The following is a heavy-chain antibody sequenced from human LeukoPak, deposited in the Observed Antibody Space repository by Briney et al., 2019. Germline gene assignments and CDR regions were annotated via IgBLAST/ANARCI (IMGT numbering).Heavy chain of an antibody. V-gene: IGHV4-30-4*01. CDR2: IYYSGST. CDR3: ASSHYYYGMDV. CDR1: GGSISSGDYY. J-gene: IGHJ6*02. Sequence: IPSETLSLTCTVSGGSISSGDYYWSWIRQPPGKGLEWIGYIYYSGSTYYNPSLKSRVTISVDTSKNQFPLKLSSVTAADTAVYYCASSHYYYGMDVWGQGTTVTVSS.